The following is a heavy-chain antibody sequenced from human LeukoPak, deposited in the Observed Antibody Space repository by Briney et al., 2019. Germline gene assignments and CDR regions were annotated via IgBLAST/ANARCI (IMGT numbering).Heavy chain of an antibody. CDR3: AREIGATIFGVSRDSDWFDP. J-gene: IGHJ5*02. V-gene: IGHV4-38-2*02. D-gene: IGHD3-3*01. CDR1: GYSISSGYY. Sequence: PSETLSLTCTVSGYSISSGYYWGWIRQPPGKGLEWIGSIYHSGSTYYNPSLKSRVTISVDTSKNQFSLKLTSVTAADTAVYYCAREIGATIFGVSRDSDWFDPWGQGTLVTVSS. CDR2: IYHSGST.